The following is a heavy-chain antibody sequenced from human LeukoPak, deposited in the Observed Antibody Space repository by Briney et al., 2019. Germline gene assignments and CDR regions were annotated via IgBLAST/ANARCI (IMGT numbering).Heavy chain of an antibody. CDR3: ATTYYYDSSGYPYYIDY. Sequence: GESLKISCKGSGYSFTSYWIGWVRQMPGKGLEWMGIIYPGDSDTRYSPSFQGQVTISADKSISTAYLQWSSLKASDTAMYYCATTYYYDSSGYPYYIDYWGQGTLVTVSS. J-gene: IGHJ4*02. CDR2: IYPGDSDT. D-gene: IGHD3-22*01. V-gene: IGHV5-51*01. CDR1: GYSFTSYW.